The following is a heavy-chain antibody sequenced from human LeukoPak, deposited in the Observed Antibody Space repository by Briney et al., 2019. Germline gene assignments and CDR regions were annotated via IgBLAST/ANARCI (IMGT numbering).Heavy chain of an antibody. CDR3: ARSRITGTIDY. Sequence: SETLSLTCTVSGVSISSSSYYWGWLRQPPGKGLEWSGSIYYSGSTYYNPSLKSLVTISVDTSKNQFSLKLSSVTAADTAVYYCARSRITGTIDYWGQGTLVTVSS. D-gene: IGHD1-7*01. CDR1: GVSISSSSYY. J-gene: IGHJ4*02. V-gene: IGHV4-39*01. CDR2: IYYSGST.